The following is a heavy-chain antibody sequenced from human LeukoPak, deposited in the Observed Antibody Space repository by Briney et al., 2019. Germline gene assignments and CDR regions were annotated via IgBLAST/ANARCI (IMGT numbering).Heavy chain of an antibody. CDR1: GDSVSSNSAA. Sequence: KLSQTLSLTCAISGDSVSSNSAAWNWIRQSPSRGLEWLGRTYYRSKWYNDYAVSVKSRITINPDTSKNQFSLKLSSVTAADTAVYYCARLEGIAARRYFDYWGQGTLVTVSS. D-gene: IGHD6-6*01. CDR3: ARLEGIAARRYFDY. V-gene: IGHV6-1*01. CDR2: TYYRSKWYN. J-gene: IGHJ4*02.